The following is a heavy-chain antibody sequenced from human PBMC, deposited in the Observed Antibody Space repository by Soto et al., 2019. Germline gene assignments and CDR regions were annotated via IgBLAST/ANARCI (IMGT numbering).Heavy chain of an antibody. V-gene: IGHV1-2*02. D-gene: IGHD3-22*01. J-gene: IGHJ6*02. CDR3: ARDLLFSGDYVSSGLLPAAMDV. Sequence: ASVKVSCNASGYTFTGYYMHWVRQAPGQGLEWMGGINPNSGGTNYAQKFQGRVTMTRDTSISTAYMERSRLRSDDTAVYYCARDLLFSGDYVSSGLLPAAMDVWGQGTTVTVSS. CDR1: GYTFTGYY. CDR2: INPNSGGT.